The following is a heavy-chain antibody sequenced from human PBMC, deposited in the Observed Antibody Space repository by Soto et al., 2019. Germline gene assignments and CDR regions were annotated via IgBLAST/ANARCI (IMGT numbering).Heavy chain of an antibody. D-gene: IGHD2-15*01. CDR1: GFTFSGSA. CDR2: IRSKANSYAT. V-gene: IGHV3-73*01. J-gene: IGHJ6*03. Sequence: GGSLRLSCAASGFTFSGSAMHWVRQASGKGLEWVGRIRSKANSYATAYAASVKGRFTISRDDSKNTAYLQMNSLKTEDTAVYYCTRSHYCSGGSCYSRYYYYYMDVWGKGTTVTVSS. CDR3: TRSHYCSGGSCYSRYYYYYMDV.